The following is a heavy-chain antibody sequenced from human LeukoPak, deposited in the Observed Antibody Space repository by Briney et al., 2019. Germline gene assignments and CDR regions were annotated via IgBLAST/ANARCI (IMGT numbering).Heavy chain of an antibody. Sequence: PGGSLRLSCAASGFTFSSYEMNWVRQAPGKGLEWVSYNSSSGSTIYYADSVKGRFTISRDNAKNSLYLQMNSLRAEDTAVYYCARVVPAATGGYFDYWGQGTLVTVSS. V-gene: IGHV3-48*03. CDR3: ARVVPAATGGYFDY. J-gene: IGHJ4*02. D-gene: IGHD2-2*01. CDR2: NSSSGSTI. CDR1: GFTFSSYE.